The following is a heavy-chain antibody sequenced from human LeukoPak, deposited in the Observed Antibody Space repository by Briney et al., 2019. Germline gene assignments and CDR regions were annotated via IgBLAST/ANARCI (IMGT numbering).Heavy chain of an antibody. CDR3: AREGCSSTSCYRGYYMDV. CDR2: LYSSGST. CDR1: GGSISGYY. V-gene: IGHV4-4*07. Sequence: PSETLSLTCTVSGGSISGYYWSWIRQPAGKGLEWIGRLYSSGSTNYNPSLGSRVTMSVDTSKNQFSLNLSSVTAADTAVYYCAREGCSSTSCYRGYYMDVWGKGTTVTVSS. D-gene: IGHD2-2*01. J-gene: IGHJ6*03.